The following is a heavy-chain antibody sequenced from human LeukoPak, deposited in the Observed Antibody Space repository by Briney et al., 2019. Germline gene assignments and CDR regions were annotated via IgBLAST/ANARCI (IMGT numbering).Heavy chain of an antibody. CDR1: GFTFSSYS. V-gene: IGHV3-48*04. J-gene: IGHJ4*02. Sequence: GGSLRLSCAASGFTFSSYSMNWVRQAPGKGLEWVSYISSSSSTIYYADSVKGRFTISRDNAKYSLYLQMNSLRAEDTAVYYCASSPVVVAATFATNYWGQGTLVTVSS. CDR3: ASSPVVVAATFATNY. CDR2: ISSSSSTI. D-gene: IGHD2-15*01.